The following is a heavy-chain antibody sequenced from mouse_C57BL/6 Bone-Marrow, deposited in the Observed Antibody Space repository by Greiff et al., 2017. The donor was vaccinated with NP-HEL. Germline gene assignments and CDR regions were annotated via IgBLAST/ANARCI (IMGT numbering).Heavy chain of an antibody. D-gene: IGHD1-1*01. V-gene: IGHV1-82*01. CDR1: GYAFSSSW. J-gene: IGHJ2*01. Sequence: QVQLKQSGPELVKPGASVKISCKASGYAFSSSWMNWVKQRPGKGLEWIGRIYPGDGDTNYNGKFKGKATLTADKSSSTAYMQLSSLTSEDSAVYFCARSAFYGSSYGYYFDYWGQGTTLTVSS. CDR3: ARSAFYGSSYGYYFDY. CDR2: IYPGDGDT.